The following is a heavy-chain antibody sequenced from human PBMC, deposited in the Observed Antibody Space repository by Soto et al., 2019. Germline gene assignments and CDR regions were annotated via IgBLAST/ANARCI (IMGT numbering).Heavy chain of an antibody. CDR2: IYYSGST. J-gene: IGHJ6*02. Sequence: SETLSLTCTVSGGSIISPGHYWSWIRQHPGRGLEWIGYIYYSGSTNYNPSLKSRVTISVDTSKNQFSLKLSSVTAADTAVYYCARDYMYYYDSSGYGPTYYYYGMDVWGQGTTVTVSS. CDR3: ARDYMYYYDSSGYGPTYYYYGMDV. V-gene: IGHV4-61*08. D-gene: IGHD3-22*01. CDR1: GGSIISPGHY.